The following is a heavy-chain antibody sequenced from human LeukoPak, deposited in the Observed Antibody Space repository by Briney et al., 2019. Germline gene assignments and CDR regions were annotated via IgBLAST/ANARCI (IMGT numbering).Heavy chain of an antibody. CDR3: ATISSGWHSDEY. Sequence: ASVKVSCKASGYTFTGYYMHWVRQAPGQGLEWMGWINPNSGGTNYAQKFQGWVTMTRDTSISTAYMELSNLRSEDTAVYYCATISSGWHSDEYWGQGTLVTVSS. CDR1: GYTFTGYY. D-gene: IGHD6-19*01. J-gene: IGHJ4*02. V-gene: IGHV1-2*04. CDR2: INPNSGGT.